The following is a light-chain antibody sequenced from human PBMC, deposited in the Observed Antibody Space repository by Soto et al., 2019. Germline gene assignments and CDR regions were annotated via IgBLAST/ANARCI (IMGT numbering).Light chain of an antibody. V-gene: IGLV2-14*01. CDR1: SSDIGSYNY. CDR3: SSHTTYSTRV. Sequence: QSALTQPASVSGSPGQSIAISCTGTSSDIGSYNYVSWYQQHPGKAPKLMIHGVSNRPSGVSDRFSGSKSGNTASLTISGLQADDEADYYCSSHTTYSTRVFGTGTKVPV. J-gene: IGLJ1*01. CDR2: GVS.